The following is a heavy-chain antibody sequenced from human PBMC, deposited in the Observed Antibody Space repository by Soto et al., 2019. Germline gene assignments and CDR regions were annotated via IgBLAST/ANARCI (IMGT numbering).Heavy chain of an antibody. D-gene: IGHD4-17*01. CDR3: ARGLLTNVYYYGMDV. V-gene: IGHV1-69*13. CDR1: GGTFSSYA. Sequence: SVKVSCKASGGTFSSYAISWVRQAPGQGLEWMGGVIPIFGTANYAQKFQGRVTITADESTSTAYMELSSLRSEDTAVYYCARGLLTNVYYYGMDVWGQGTTGTVSS. J-gene: IGHJ6*02. CDR2: VIPIFGTA.